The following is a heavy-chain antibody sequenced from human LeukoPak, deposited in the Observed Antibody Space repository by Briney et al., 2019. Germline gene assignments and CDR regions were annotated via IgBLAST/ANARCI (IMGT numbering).Heavy chain of an antibody. CDR1: GYSFTSYW. Sequence: GESLKISCRASGYSFTSYWIGWVRQMPGKGLDWMGIIYPGDSDTRYSPSFQGQVTISADKSISTTYLQLSSLKASDTAIYYCARLRSSVGGKRYNYLDAWGQGTLVTVSS. J-gene: IGHJ5*02. CDR2: IYPGDSDT. V-gene: IGHV5-51*01. CDR3: ARLRSSVGGKRYNYLDA. D-gene: IGHD6-19*01.